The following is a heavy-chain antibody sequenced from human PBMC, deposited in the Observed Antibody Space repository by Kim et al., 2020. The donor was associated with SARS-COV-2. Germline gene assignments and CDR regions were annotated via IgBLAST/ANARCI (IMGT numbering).Heavy chain of an antibody. J-gene: IGHJ6*01. CDR1: GGSISSCGYY. CDR3: AEGLYSSSWNYYYGMDV. Sequence: SETLSLTCTVSGGSISSCGYYWIWLRQHPGKGLVWIGYIYYSGSTYYNPSLKSPVTISVDTAKNQFSLKLSAVTAADTAVYYCAEGLYSSSWNYYYGMDVWGEGTTVTVSA. CDR2: IYYSGST. V-gene: IGHV4-31*01. D-gene: IGHD6-13*01.